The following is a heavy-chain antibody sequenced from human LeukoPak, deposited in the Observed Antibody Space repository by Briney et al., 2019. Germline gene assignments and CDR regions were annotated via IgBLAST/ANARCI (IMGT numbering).Heavy chain of an antibody. CDR3: ARDPDA. J-gene: IGHJ5*02. Sequence: PGGSLRLSCAASGFTASNYYMSWVRQAPGEGLEWVSVIYSGGDTYHADSVKGRFTLSRDNSKNTLYLQMNSLRAEDTAVYYCARDPDAWGQGTLVTVSS. CDR2: IYSGGDT. CDR1: GFTASNYY. V-gene: IGHV3-66*01.